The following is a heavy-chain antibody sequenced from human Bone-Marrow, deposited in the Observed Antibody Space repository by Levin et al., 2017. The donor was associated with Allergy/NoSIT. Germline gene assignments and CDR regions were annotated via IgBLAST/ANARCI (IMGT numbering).Heavy chain of an antibody. CDR3: AREEGYGDYVSY. CDR1: GFTVSSNY. CDR2: IYSGGST. V-gene: IGHV3-53*01. Sequence: ETLSLTCAASGFTVSSNYMSWVRQAPGKGLEWVSVIYSGGSTYYADSVKGRFTISRDNSENTLYLQMNSLRAEDTAVYYCAREEGYGDYVSYWGQGTLVTVSS. J-gene: IGHJ4*02. D-gene: IGHD4-17*01.